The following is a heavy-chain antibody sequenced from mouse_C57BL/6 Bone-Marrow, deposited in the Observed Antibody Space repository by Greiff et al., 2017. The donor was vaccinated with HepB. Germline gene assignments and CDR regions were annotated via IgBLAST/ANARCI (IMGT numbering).Heavy chain of an antibody. CDR1: GYSITSGYY. V-gene: IGHV3-6*01. Sequence: ESGPGLVKPSQSLSLTCSVTGYSITSGYYWNWIRQFPGNKLEWMGYISYDGSNNYNPSLKNRISITRDTSKNQFFLKLNSVTTEDTATYYCARGPVDGYFAMDYWGQGTSVTVSS. J-gene: IGHJ4*01. CDR3: ARGPVDGYFAMDY. CDR2: ISYDGSN. D-gene: IGHD2-3*01.